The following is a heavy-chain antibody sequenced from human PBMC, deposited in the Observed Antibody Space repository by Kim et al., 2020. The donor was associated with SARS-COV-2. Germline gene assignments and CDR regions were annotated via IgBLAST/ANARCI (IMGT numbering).Heavy chain of an antibody. V-gene: IGHV4-34*01. CDR1: GGSFSGYY. D-gene: IGHD2-2*02. CDR2: INHSGST. CDR3: ARDTWLRDYFDY. Sequence: SETLSLTCAVYGGSFSGYYWSWIRQPPGKGLEWIGEINHSGSTNYNPSLKSRVTISVDTSKNQFSLKLSSVTAADTAVYYCARDTWLRDYFDYWGQGTL. J-gene: IGHJ4*02.